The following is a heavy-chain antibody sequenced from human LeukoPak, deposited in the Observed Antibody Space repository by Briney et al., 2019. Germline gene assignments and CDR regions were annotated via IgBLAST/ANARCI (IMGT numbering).Heavy chain of an antibody. CDR1: GFTFSSYD. D-gene: IGHD2-2*01. J-gene: IGHJ6*03. CDR2: IWYDGSNK. V-gene: IGHV3-33*01. CDR3: ARDSQLLLSHYYYMAV. Sequence: PGGSLRLSCAASGFTFSSYDMHWVRQAPGKGLEWVAVIWYDGSNKYYADSVKGRFTISRDNSKNTLYLQMNSLRAEDTAVYYCARDSQLLLSHYYYMAVWGKGTTVTVSS.